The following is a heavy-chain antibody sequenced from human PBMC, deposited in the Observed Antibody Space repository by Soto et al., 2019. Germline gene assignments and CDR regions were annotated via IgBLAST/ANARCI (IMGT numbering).Heavy chain of an antibody. CDR3: AKSSGPPLLDYYYGMDV. V-gene: IGHV1-2*04. CDR1: GYTFTGYY. Sequence: ASVKVSCKASGYTFTGYYMHWVRQAPGQGLEWMGWINPNSGGTNYAQKFQGWVTMTRDTSISTAYMELSRLRSDDTAVYYCAKSSGPPLLDYYYGMDVWGQGTTVTVSS. CDR2: INPNSGGT. D-gene: IGHD3-22*01. J-gene: IGHJ6*02.